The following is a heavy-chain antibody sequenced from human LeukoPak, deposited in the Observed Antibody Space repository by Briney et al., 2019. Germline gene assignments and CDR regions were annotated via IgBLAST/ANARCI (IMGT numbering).Heavy chain of an antibody. CDR1: GSSFTSYW. J-gene: IGHJ5*02. CDR2: IYPGDSDT. V-gene: IGHV5-51*01. Sequence: NPGESLQISCQGSGSSFTSYWIGWVRQLPGKGLEWMGIIYPGDSDTRYSPSFQGQVTISADKSISTAYLQWSSLKASDTAMYYCARARYSSGWYANWFDPWGQGTLVTVSS. CDR3: ARARYSSGWYANWFDP. D-gene: IGHD6-19*01.